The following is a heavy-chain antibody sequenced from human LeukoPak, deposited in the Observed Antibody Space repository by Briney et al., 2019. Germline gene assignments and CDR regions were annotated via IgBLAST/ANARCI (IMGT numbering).Heavy chain of an antibody. CDR3: ARADSSGWPYYYYYYYMDL. J-gene: IGHJ6*03. V-gene: IGHV1-69*05. D-gene: IGHD6-19*01. CDR1: GGTFSNYA. CDR2: IIPIFGTA. Sequence: GASVKVSCKASGGTFSNYAISWVRQAPGQGLEWMGGIIPIFGTANYAQKFQGRVTITTDESTSTAYTELSSLRSEDTAVYYCARADSSGWPYYYYYYYMDLWGTGTTVTVSS.